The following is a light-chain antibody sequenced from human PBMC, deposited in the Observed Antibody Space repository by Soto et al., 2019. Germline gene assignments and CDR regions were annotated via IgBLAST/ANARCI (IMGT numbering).Light chain of an antibody. J-gene: IGLJ2*01. V-gene: IGLV2-14*01. CDR2: DFV. CDR3: SSYKNRDNLVL. Sequence: QSALTQPASVSGSLGQSITISCTGTSSDVGGYSYDSWYQQHSGKAPKLMIYDFVYRPSGGSNRFSGSKSGNTASLTISGLQAEDEADYYCSSYKNRDNLVLFGGGTKLTVL. CDR1: SSDVGGYSY.